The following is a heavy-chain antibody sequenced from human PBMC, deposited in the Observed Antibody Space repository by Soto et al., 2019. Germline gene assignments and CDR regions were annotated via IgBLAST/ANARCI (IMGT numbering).Heavy chain of an antibody. CDR1: GFTFSSYA. D-gene: IGHD3-22*01. J-gene: IGHJ6*02. CDR2: ISYDGSNK. CDR3: ARGYYDSSGYYYYAYYYGMDV. V-gene: IGHV3-30-3*01. Sequence: QVQLVESGGGVVQPGRSLRLSCAASGFTFSSYAMHWVRQAPGQGLEWVAVISYDGSNKYYADYVKGRFTISRDNSKNTLYLQMNSLRAEDKAVYYCARGYYDSSGYYYYAYYYGMDVWGQGTTVTVSS.